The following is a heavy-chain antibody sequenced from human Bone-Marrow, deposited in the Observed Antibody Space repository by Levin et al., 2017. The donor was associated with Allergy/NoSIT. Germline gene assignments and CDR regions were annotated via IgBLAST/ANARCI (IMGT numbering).Heavy chain of an antibody. D-gene: IGHD1-26*01. V-gene: IGHV1-46*01. CDR1: GYTFTSYY. CDR3: WAVPGDRYSGSYLAPENIAFDS. J-gene: IGHJ3*02. CDR2: INPSGGST. Sequence: GESLKISCKASGYTFTSYYMHWVRQAPGQGLEWMGIINPSGGSTSYAQKFQGRVTMTRDTSTSTVYMELSSLRSEDTAVYYCWAVPGDRYSGSYLAPENIAFDSWGQGTMVTVSS.